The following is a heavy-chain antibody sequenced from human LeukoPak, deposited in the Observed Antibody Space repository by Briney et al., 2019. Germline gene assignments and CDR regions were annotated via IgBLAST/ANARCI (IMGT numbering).Heavy chain of an antibody. Sequence: GESLKISCKSSGYSSTNYWIAWVRQMPAKGLEWMGIIYPGDSDARYSPSFQGQVTISADRSTTTAYLQWSSLKASDAAMYYCATTRAYSYGYEAWGQGTLVTVSS. CDR2: IYPGDSDA. J-gene: IGHJ4*02. CDR1: GYSSTNYW. D-gene: IGHD5-18*01. V-gene: IGHV5-51*01. CDR3: ATTRAYSYGYEA.